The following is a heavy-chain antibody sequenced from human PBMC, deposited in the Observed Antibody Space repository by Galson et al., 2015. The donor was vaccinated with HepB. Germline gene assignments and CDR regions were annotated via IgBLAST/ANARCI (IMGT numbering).Heavy chain of an antibody. D-gene: IGHD5-18*01. V-gene: IGHV3-30*18. J-gene: IGHJ4*02. Sequence: SLRLSCAASGFTFSSYGMNWVRQAPGKGLEWVAVISYDGSDKYYADSVKGRFTISRDNSKNTLYLQMNSLRAEDTAVYYCAKGDTAMVGAFDYWGQGTLVTVSS. CDR3: AKGDTAMVGAFDY. CDR1: GFTFSSYG. CDR2: ISYDGSDK.